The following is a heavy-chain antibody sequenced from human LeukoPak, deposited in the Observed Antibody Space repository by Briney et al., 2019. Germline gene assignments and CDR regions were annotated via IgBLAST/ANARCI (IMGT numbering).Heavy chain of an antibody. V-gene: IGHV4-4*07. J-gene: IGHJ5*02. CDR1: SGSISSYY. D-gene: IGHD6-13*01. Sequence: SETLSLTCTVSSGSISSYYWSWIRQPAGKGLEWIGRIYTSGSTNYNPSLKSRVTMSVDTSKNQFSLKLSSVTAADTAVYYCARVTYSSSSTNNWFDPWGQGTLVTVSS. CDR2: IYTSGST. CDR3: ARVTYSSSSTNNWFDP.